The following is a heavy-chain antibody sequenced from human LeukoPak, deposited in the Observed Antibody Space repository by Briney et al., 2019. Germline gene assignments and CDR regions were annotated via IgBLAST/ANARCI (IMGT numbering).Heavy chain of an antibody. CDR3: ARATASGSGRAYDH. J-gene: IGHJ4*02. CDR1: GESMIGHY. CDR2: IHHSGGT. V-gene: IGHV4-34*01. Sequence: SETLSLTCAVYGESMIGHYWTWIHQPPGKRLEWIGEIHHSGGTNSNPSLKNRVTMSIGMSKNQFSLKLNSVTAADTAVYYCARATASGSGRAYDHWAQGNLVPVSS. D-gene: IGHD3-10*01.